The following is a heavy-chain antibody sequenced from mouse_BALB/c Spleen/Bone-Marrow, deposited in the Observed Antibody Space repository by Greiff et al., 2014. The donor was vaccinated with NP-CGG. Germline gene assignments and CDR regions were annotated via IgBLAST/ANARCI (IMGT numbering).Heavy chain of an antibody. D-gene: IGHD1-1*01. V-gene: IGHV1-80*01. J-gene: IGHJ2*01. CDR2: IYPGDGDT. Sequence: VQLQQSGAELVRPGSSVKISCKASGYVFSTYWMNWVKQRPGQGLEWIGQIYPGDGDTSYNGKFKGTATLTADKSSSTAYMQLSSLTSEGSAVYFCARSGYGSSYDYWGQGTTLTVSS. CDR3: ARSGYGSSYDY. CDR1: GYVFSTYW.